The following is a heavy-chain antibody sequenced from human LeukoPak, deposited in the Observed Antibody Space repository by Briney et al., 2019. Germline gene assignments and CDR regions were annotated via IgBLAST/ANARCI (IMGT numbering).Heavy chain of an antibody. J-gene: IGHJ4*02. Sequence: GGSLRLSCAVSGFTFSTYWMHWVRQAPGKGLVWVARINSDGSSKNYADSVEGRFTISRDSAKNTLFLQMDSLRAEDTAVYYCVRGTSRENGYGGDDPYWGRGTLVVVSS. CDR3: VRGTSRENGYGGDDPY. CDR2: INSDGSSK. D-gene: IGHD2-21*02. V-gene: IGHV3-74*01. CDR1: GFTFSTYW.